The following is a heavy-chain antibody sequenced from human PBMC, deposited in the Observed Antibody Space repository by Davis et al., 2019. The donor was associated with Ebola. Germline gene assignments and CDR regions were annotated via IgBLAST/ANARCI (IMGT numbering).Heavy chain of an antibody. CDR2: INPSGGST. CDR1: GYTFITYY. J-gene: IGHJ4*02. D-gene: IGHD5-18*01. CDR3: ARMVGSSGGKSYGDDY. V-gene: IGHV1-46*01. Sequence: ASVKVSCKASGYTFITYYIHWVRQAPGQGLEWMGIINPSGGSTTYAQKFQGRVTMTRDTSTSTVYMELSSLRSEDTAVYYCARMVGSSGGKSYGDDYWGQGTLVTVSS.